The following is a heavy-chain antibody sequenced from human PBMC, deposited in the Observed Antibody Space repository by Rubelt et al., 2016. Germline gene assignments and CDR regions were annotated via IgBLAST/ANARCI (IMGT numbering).Heavy chain of an antibody. CDR3: AKGEVLHYQHGMDV. J-gene: IGHJ6*02. Sequence: ELQLVESGGGLVQPGRSLRLSCAASGLTLDDYDMHWVRQAPGKGLEWVSGINWNSGIIGYADSVKGRFTISRDYAKNSLYLQMNSLRPEDTALYDCAKGEVLHYQHGMDVWGQGTTVIVPS. V-gene: IGHV3-9*01. CDR1: GLTLDDYD. CDR2: INWNSGII. D-gene: IGHD2-2*01.